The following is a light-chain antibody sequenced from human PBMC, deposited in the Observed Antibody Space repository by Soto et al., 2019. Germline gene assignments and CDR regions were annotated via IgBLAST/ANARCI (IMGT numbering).Light chain of an antibody. Sequence: QSVLRQPASVSGSPGQSITISCTGTSDDVGAYNSVSWYQQLPHKAPQVILYQGNMRPSGVSTRFSGSKSGNTASLTISGLQAEDEADYYCGSFASSSTYRFGSGTKVTVL. CDR3: GSFASSSTYR. V-gene: IGLV2-23*01. CDR1: SDDVGAYNS. J-gene: IGLJ1*01. CDR2: QGN.